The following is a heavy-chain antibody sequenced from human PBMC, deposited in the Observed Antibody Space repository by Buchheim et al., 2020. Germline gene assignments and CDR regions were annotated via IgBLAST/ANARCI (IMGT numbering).Heavy chain of an antibody. Sequence: EVQLLESGGGLVQPGGSLRLSCAASGFTFSSYAMSWVRQAPGQGLEWVSAISGSGGSTYYADSVKGRFTISRDNSKTTVYLQMNSLRAEDTAVYDCAKLWCIVVVVAATVYGMDFWGQGTT. D-gene: IGHD2-15*01. CDR2: ISGSGGST. CDR1: GFTFSSYA. CDR3: AKLWCIVVVVAATVYGMDF. V-gene: IGHV3-23*01. J-gene: IGHJ6*02.